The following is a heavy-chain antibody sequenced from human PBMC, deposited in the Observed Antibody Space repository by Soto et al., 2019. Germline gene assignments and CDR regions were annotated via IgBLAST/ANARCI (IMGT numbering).Heavy chain of an antibody. Sequence: GGSLRLCCAASGFTVSSNYMSWVRQAPGKGLEWVSVIYSGGSTYYADSVKGRFTISRDNSKNTLYLQMNSLRAEDTAVYYCARESITIFGVVTYGMDVWGQGTTVTV. J-gene: IGHJ6*02. CDR2: IYSGGST. CDR3: ARESITIFGVVTYGMDV. CDR1: GFTVSSNY. V-gene: IGHV3-53*01. D-gene: IGHD3-3*01.